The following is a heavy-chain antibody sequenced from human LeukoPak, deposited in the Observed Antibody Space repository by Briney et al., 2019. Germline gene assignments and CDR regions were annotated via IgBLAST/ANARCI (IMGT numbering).Heavy chain of an antibody. CDR1: GFTFNSYA. D-gene: IGHD3-22*01. CDR2: ISGRGSSI. Sequence: GGSLRLSCAAPGFTFNSYAMNWVRQAPGKGLEWVSAISGRGSSIYYADSVKGRFTISRDNSNNTLHLQMNSLRAEDTAIYYCAKEGGYYDSTGGGNSDAFDTRGQGTVVTVSS. V-gene: IGHV3-23*01. CDR3: AKEGGYYDSTGGGNSDAFDT. J-gene: IGHJ3*02.